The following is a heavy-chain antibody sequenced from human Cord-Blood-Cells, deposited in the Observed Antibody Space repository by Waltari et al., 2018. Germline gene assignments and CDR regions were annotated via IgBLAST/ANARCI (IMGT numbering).Heavy chain of an antibody. CDR3: ARATWDIVVVPAALDYYFDY. V-gene: IGHV4-34*01. Sequence: QVQLQQLGAGLLKPSETLSLTCAVYGGSFSGYYWSWIRQPPGKGLEWIGEINHSGSTNYNPSLKSRVTISVDTSKNQFSLKLSSVTAADTAVYYCARATWDIVVVPAALDYYFDYWGQGTLVTVSS. D-gene: IGHD2-2*01. J-gene: IGHJ4*02. CDR1: GGSFSGYY. CDR2: INHSGST.